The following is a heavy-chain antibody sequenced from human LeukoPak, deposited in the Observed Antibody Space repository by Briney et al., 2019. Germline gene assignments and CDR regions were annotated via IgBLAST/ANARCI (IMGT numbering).Heavy chain of an antibody. CDR1: GDSITSYY. J-gene: IGHJ5*02. V-gene: IGHV4-59*08. CDR2: VHYSGST. CDR3: ARRDVQTTMVGP. Sequence: SETLLLTCTVSGDSITSYYWSWIRQPPGKGLEWIGYVHYSGSTNYNPSLKSRVTLSVDTSKNQFSLKLSSVTAADTAVYYCARRDVQTTMVGPWGPGKLVNVAS. D-gene: IGHD3-10*02.